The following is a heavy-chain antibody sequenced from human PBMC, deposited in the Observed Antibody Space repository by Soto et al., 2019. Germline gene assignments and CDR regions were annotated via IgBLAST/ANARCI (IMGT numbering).Heavy chain of an antibody. Sequence: PGESLKISCKGSGYSFTSYWINWVRHMPGKGLEWMGIIYPGDSDTRYSPSFQGQVTISADKSINTAYLQWGSLKASDTAVYYCARHHGSPGSYFGMDVWGQGTTVTVSS. J-gene: IGHJ6*02. D-gene: IGHD6-13*01. CDR2: IYPGDSDT. V-gene: IGHV5-51*01. CDR3: ARHHGSPGSYFGMDV. CDR1: GYSFTSYW.